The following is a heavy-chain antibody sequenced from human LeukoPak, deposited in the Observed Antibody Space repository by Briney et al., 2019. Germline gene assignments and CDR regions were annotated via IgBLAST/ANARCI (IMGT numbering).Heavy chain of an antibody. J-gene: IGHJ5*02. CDR3: PRVFLRLGELSLPNWFDP. CDR2: TIPIFGAA. D-gene: IGHD3-16*02. V-gene: IGHV1-69*01. CDR1: GGTFTSYA. Sequence: SVRVSCKASGGTFTSYAIGWVRQAPGQGLEWMGGTIPIFGAANYAQKFQGRVTITADESTSTDYIELSRMTSEATDVYYCPRVFLRLGELSLPNWFDPWGQGTLVTVSS.